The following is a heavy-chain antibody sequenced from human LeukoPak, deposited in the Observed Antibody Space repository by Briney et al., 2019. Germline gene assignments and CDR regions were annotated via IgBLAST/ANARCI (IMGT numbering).Heavy chain of an antibody. J-gene: IGHJ5*02. CDR2: IYPDDSDT. D-gene: IGHD2-21*02. V-gene: IGHV5-51*01. CDR1: GYNFSRFW. Sequence: GESLKTSCKGSGYNFSRFWINWVRQMPGKGLEWMGIIYPDDSDTRYSPSFQGQVTISADKSISTAYLQWSSLKASDTAMYYCARHPLAYCGGDCYPNWFDPWGQGTLVTVSS. CDR3: ARHPLAYCGGDCYPNWFDP.